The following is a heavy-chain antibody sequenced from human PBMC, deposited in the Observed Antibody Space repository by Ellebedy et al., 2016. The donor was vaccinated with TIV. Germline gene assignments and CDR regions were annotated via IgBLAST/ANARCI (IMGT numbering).Heavy chain of an antibody. CDR3: AREYAGSYTGWFNP. CDR2: ITPNSGGT. Sequence: AASVKVSCKASGYTFTDYYIHWVRQAPGQGLEWMGWITPNSGGTNYAQKFQGRVTMTRDTSISIAYMELSRLKYDDTAVYYCAREYAGSYTGWFNPWGQGTTVTVSS. V-gene: IGHV1-2*02. J-gene: IGHJ6*02. D-gene: IGHD1-26*01. CDR1: GYTFTDYY.